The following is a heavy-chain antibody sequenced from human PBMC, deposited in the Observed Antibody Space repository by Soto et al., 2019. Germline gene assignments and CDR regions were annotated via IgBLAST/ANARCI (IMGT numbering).Heavy chain of an antibody. CDR2: ITTDKGKT. Sequence: GASVKVSCKTSGYTFTSFGISWVRQAPGQGLEWMGWITTDKGKTNYAQKFQGRVTMTTDTSTSTAYMELRSLRSDDTAVYYCGTRSQAFDYXX. CDR3: GTRSQAFDY. CDR1: GYTFTSFG. J-gene: IGHJ4*01. V-gene: IGHV1-18*01.